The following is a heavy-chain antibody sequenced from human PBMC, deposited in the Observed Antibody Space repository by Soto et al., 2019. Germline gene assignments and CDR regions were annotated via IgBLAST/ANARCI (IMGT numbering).Heavy chain of an antibody. D-gene: IGHD3-16*02. CDR1: GFTFSNDW. Sequence: GGSLRLSCAASGFTFSNDWMSWVRQAPGRGLEWVAYINNGGSKIYYADSVKGRFTISRDNAEKSLFLQMNSLRAEDTAVYYCASRLSFSRDYWGQGTLVTVSS. CDR2: INNGGSKI. V-gene: IGHV3-7*03. CDR3: ASRLSFSRDY. J-gene: IGHJ4*02.